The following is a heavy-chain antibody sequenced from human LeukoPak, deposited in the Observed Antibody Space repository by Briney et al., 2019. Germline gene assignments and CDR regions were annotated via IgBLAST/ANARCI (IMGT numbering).Heavy chain of an antibody. CDR1: GYTFARYG. Sequence: ASVTVSCKASGYTFARYGIGWVRQAPGQGLEWMGWISDYNGNIKYAQKFQGRVTMTTDTSTSTAYMELRSLRSDDTAVYYCARDCSGGSCYDGVDYWGQGTLVTVSS. CDR3: ARDCSGGSCYDGVDY. D-gene: IGHD2-15*01. CDR2: ISDYNGNI. J-gene: IGHJ4*02. V-gene: IGHV1-18*01.